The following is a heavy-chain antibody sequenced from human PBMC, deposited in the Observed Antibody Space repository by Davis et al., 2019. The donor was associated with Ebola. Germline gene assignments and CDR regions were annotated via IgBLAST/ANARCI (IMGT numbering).Heavy chain of an antibody. CDR2: ISYGGTNK. Sequence: PGGSLRLSCAASGFTFSNFGINWVRQAPGKGLEWVAFISYGGTNKYYADSVKGRFTITRDNSKNTLYLQMNSLRAEDTAVYYCAKSARGPPHYWGQGTLVTVSS. D-gene: IGHD3-10*01. CDR1: GFTFSNFG. V-gene: IGHV3-30*02. J-gene: IGHJ4*02. CDR3: AKSARGPPHY.